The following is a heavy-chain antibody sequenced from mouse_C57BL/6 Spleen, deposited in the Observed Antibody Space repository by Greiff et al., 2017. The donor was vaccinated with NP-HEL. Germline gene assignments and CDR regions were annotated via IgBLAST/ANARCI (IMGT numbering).Heavy chain of an antibody. J-gene: IGHJ2*01. CDR3: ARQDGSLDY. V-gene: IGHV1-52*01. CDR1: GYTFTSYW. CDR2: IDPSDSET. Sequence: QVQLQQPGAELVRPGSSVQLSCKASGYTFTSYWMHWVKQRPIQGLEWIGNIDPSDSETHYNQKFKDKATLTVDKSSSTAYMQLSSLTSEDSAVYYCARQDGSLDYWGQGTTLTVSS. D-gene: IGHD2-3*01.